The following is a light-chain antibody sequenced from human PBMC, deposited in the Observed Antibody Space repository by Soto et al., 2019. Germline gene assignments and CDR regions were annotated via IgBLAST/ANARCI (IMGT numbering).Light chain of an antibody. J-gene: IGKJ2*03. CDR2: GAS. Sequence: EIVLTQSPGTLSLSPGERATLSCRASQTISSYLAWYQHKPGQAPRLLIYGASSRATGIPDRFSGSGSGTDFTHTISRLEPEDFAQYYCQKYVSSPPYGFGQGTKLEIK. CDR1: QTISSY. V-gene: IGKV3-20*01. CDR3: QKYVSSPPYG.